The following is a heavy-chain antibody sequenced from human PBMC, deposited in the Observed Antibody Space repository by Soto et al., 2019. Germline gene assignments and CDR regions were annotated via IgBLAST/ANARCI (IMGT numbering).Heavy chain of an antibody. J-gene: IGHJ4*02. CDR1: GFSLTTSGVC. CDR3: AHRRGYTYGHDFDY. V-gene: IGHV2-5*01. Sequence: SGPTLVNPTQTLTLTCTFSGFSLTTSGVCVAWIRQPPGKALEWLALVYWNDIERYSPSLKSRLTITKDTSKNQVFLTMSNVDPVDTATYYCAHRRGYTYGHDFDYWGQGTLVTVSS. D-gene: IGHD5-18*01. CDR2: VYWNDIE.